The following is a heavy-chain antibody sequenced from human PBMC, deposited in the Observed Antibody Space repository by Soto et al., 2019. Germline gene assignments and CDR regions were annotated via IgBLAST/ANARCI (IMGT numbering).Heavy chain of an antibody. D-gene: IGHD6-19*01. CDR1: GFTFSSYA. CDR3: AKAWKAVAGSGEFDY. V-gene: IGHV3-23*01. Sequence: EVQLLESGGGLVQPGGSLRLSCAASGFTFSSYAMSWVRQAPGKGLEWVSAISGSGGSTYYADSVKGRFTISRDNSKKPLYLQMNSLRAEDTAVYYCAKAWKAVAGSGEFDYWGQGTLVTVSS. CDR2: ISGSGGST. J-gene: IGHJ4*02.